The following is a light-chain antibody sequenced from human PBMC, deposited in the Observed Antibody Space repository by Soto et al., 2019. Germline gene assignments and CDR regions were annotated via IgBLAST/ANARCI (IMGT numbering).Light chain of an antibody. CDR1: ALPKQY. V-gene: IGLV3-25*02. CDR3: QSADSSGTWV. J-gene: IGLJ3*02. Sequence: ELTQPPSVSVSPGQTARITCSGDALPKQYAYWYQQKPGQAPVLVIYKDSERPSGIPERFSGSSSGTTVTLTISGVQAEDEADYYCQSADSSGTWVFGGGTKVTVL. CDR2: KDS.